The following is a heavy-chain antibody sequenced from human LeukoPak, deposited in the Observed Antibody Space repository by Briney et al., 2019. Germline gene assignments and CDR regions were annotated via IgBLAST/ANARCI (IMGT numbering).Heavy chain of an antibody. CDR2: IKNDGSTT. D-gene: IGHD3-10*01. V-gene: IGHV3-74*01. J-gene: IGHJ4*02. CDR3: AKGPRGYYGSGRYCLDY. Sequence: PGGSLRLSCAASGFTFSSYWMHWVRQPPGKGLVWVSRIKNDGSTTTYADSVKGRFTISRDNSKNTLYLQMNSLRAEDTAVYYCAKGPRGYYGSGRYCLDYWGQGTLVTVSS. CDR1: GFTFSSYW.